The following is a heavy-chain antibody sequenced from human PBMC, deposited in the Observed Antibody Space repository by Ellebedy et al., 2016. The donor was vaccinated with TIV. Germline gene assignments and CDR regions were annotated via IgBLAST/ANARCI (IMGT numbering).Heavy chain of an antibody. J-gene: IGHJ6*02. CDR1: GYFFSSYW. D-gene: IGHD5-18*01. CDR2: IYPGDSET. V-gene: IGHV5-51*01. Sequence: GESLKISCQGSGYFFSSYWVGWVRQMPGKGLEWMGKIYPGDSETRYSPSFRGQVTISADKSLTTAYLQWRSLKVSDTAMYYCGTMDSAMVTHYGMDVWGQGTTVTVSS. CDR3: GTMDSAMVTHYGMDV.